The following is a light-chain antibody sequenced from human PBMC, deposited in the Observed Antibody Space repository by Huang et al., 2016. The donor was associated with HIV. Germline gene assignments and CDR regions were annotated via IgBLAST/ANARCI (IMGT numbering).Light chain of an antibody. CDR3: QQSYSTLALT. J-gene: IGKJ4*01. CDR1: QSISSY. V-gene: IGKV1-39*01. CDR2: AAS. Sequence: DIQMTQSPSSLSASVGDSVTITCRASQSISSYLNWYQQKPGKAPKLLIYAASSLQSGVPSRFSGSGSGTDVTLTISSLQPEDFATYYCQQSYSTLALTFGGGTKVEIK.